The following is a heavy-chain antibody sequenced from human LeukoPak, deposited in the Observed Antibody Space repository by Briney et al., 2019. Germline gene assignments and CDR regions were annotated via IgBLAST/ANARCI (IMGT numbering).Heavy chain of an antibody. J-gene: IGHJ4*02. V-gene: IGHV3-43*01. CDR1: GFNFDVYT. CDR2: ISWAGGST. Sequence: PGGSLRLSCAASGFNFDVYTMHWVRQAPGKGLEWISLISWAGGSTYYADSVKGRFTISRANSKNSLYLHMTRLKTEDTALYYCAKDGSGSSDWYAYFFDYWGQGTLVTVSS. CDR3: AKDGSGSSDWYAYFFDY. D-gene: IGHD6-19*01.